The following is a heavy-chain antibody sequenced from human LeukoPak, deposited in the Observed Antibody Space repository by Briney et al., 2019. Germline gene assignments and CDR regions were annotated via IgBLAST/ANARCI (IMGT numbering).Heavy chain of an antibody. D-gene: IGHD3-10*01. J-gene: IGHJ4*02. CDR1: GYTFTSHG. CDR2: ISAYNGDT. Sequence: GASVKVSCKASGYTFTSHGISWVRQAPGQGLEWMGWISAYNGDTNYAQKLQGRVTMTTDTSTSTAYMELRSLRSDDTAVYYCATMGYGSGSYYNVGSYWGQGTLVTVSS. CDR3: ATMGYGSGSYYNVGSY. V-gene: IGHV1-18*01.